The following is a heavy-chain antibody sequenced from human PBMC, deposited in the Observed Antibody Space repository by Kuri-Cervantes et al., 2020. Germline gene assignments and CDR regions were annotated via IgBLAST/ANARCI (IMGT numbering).Heavy chain of an antibody. CDR3: ARDPYYGSGSDHFFDY. V-gene: IGHV3-33*01. Sequence: GESLKISCAASAFTFSSYGMHWVRQAPGKGLEWVAVIGFDGHNEDYADSVKGRFTISRDNAKNSLYLQMNSLRAEDTAVYYCARDPYYGSGSDHFFDYWGQGTLVTVSS. CDR1: AFTFSSYG. CDR2: IGFDGHNE. J-gene: IGHJ4*02. D-gene: IGHD3-10*01.